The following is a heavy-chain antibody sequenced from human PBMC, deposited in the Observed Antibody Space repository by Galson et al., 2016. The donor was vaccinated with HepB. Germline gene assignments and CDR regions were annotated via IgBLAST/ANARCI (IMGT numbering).Heavy chain of an antibody. CDR1: GFSFSNYG. CDR2: ISYDGNNK. D-gene: IGHD6-19*01. J-gene: IGHJ4*02. CDR3: AKDQGRASGRSGAFDS. V-gene: IGHV3-30*18. Sequence: SLRLSCAASGFSFSNYGIHWVRRAPGKGLEWVGVISYDGNNKYYAESVKGRFTISRDNSKNTLYLQMNTLRPEDTAVFYCAKDQGRASGRSGAFDSWGQGTLVTVSS.